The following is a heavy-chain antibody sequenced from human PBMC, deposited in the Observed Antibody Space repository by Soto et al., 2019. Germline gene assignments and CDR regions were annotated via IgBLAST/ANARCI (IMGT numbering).Heavy chain of an antibody. D-gene: IGHD6-13*01. CDR2: ISSGSSYI. CDR3: ASRRAAAGTLTFDY. V-gene: IGHV3-21*01. J-gene: IGHJ4*02. CDR1: GFIFTGYN. Sequence: GGSLRLSCAASGFIFTGYNMNWVRQAPGKGMEWVSSISSGSSYIYYADSVKGRFTISRDNAKNSLYLQMNTLRAEDTALYYCASRRAAAGTLTFDYSGQGTRGTVSS.